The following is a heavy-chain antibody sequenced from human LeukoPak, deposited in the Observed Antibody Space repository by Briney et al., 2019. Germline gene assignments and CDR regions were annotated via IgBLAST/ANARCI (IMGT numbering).Heavy chain of an antibody. V-gene: IGHV3-66*01. CDR2: LYSGGST. J-gene: IGHJ4*02. CDR3: ARGRWEPGGGVDY. CDR1: GFTVSSNY. Sequence: PGGSLRLSCATSGFTVSSNYMNWVRQAPGKGLEWVSVLYSGGSTCYADSVKGRFTISRDNSKNTLYLQMNSLRAEDTAVYYCARGRWEPGGGVDYWGQGTLVTVSS. D-gene: IGHD1-26*01.